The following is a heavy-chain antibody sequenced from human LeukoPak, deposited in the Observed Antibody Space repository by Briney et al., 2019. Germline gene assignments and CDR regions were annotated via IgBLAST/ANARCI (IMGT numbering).Heavy chain of an antibody. CDR3: ARLGDRAAAGRVDY. V-gene: IGHV4-39*01. J-gene: IGHJ4*02. Sequence: PSETLSLTCTVSGGSISSSSYYWGWIRQPPGKGLEWIGSIYYSGSTYYNPSLKSRVTISVDTSKNQFSLKLSSVTAADTAVYYCARLGDRAAAGRVDYWGQGTLVTVSS. CDR1: GGSISSSSYY. D-gene: IGHD6-13*01. CDR2: IYYSGST.